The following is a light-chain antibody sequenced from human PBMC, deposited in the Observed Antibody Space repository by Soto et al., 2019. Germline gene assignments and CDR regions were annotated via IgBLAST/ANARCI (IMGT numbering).Light chain of an antibody. J-gene: IGLJ1*01. Sequence: QSALTQPASVSGSPGQSITISCTGTSSDVGGYNYVSWYQQHPGKAPKLMIYAVSNRPSGVSNRFSGSKSGNTATLTISGLQAEDEADYYCCSYTVSGTYVFGTGTRSPS. CDR2: AVS. CDR1: SSDVGGYNY. CDR3: CSYTVSGTYV. V-gene: IGLV2-14*01.